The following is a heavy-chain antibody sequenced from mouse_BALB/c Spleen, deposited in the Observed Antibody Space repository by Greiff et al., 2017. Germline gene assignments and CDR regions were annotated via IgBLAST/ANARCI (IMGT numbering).Heavy chain of an antibody. D-gene: IGHD1-1*02. J-gene: IGHJ2*01. CDR3: ARSGGNPDY. Sequence: EVKLVESGGGLVKPGGSLKLSCAASGFAFSSYDMSWVRQTPEKRLEWVAYISSGGGSTYYPDTVKGRFTISRDNAKNTLYLQMSSLKSEDTAMYYCARSGGNPDYWGQGTTLTVSS. CDR2: ISSGGGST. CDR1: GFAFSSYD. V-gene: IGHV5-12-1*01.